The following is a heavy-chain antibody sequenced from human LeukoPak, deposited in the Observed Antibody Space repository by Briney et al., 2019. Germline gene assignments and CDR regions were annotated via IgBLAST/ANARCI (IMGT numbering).Heavy chain of an antibody. D-gene: IGHD3-10*01. J-gene: IGHJ4*02. V-gene: IGHV3-30*18. CDR2: ISYDGSNK. CDR3: AKDFSTGFDY. Sequence: GGSLRLSCAASGFTFSSYGMHWVRQAPGKGLEWVAVISYDGSNKYYADSVKGRFTISRDKSKNTLYLQMNSLRAEDTAVYYCAKDFSTGFDYWGQGTLVTVSS. CDR1: GFTFSSYG.